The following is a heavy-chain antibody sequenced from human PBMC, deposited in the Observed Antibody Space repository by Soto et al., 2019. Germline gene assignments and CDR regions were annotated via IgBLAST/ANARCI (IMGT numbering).Heavy chain of an antibody. CDR1: GGSFRGGGYY. Sequence: SETLSLTCTVSGGSFRGGGYYWSWIRQHPGKGLEWMGYISYSESTKYKPSLKSRLTMAVDTSKNEFSLKLTSVSAADTAVYFCAREERKGIISWFDPWGQGTPVTVSS. V-gene: IGHV4-30-4*08. CDR3: AREERKGIISWFDP. D-gene: IGHD2-21*01. J-gene: IGHJ5*02. CDR2: ISYSEST.